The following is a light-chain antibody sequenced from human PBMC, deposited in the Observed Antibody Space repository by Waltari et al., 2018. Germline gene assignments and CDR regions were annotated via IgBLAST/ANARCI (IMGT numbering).Light chain of an antibody. Sequence: QSALTQPASVSGSPGQSITISCSGTSSDIGNYNLVSWYQQPPGNPPKLIIYEGTQRPSGVSSRFSGSKSGNTASLTISGLQAEDEANYYCYSYAGSYVWVFGGGTKVTVL. CDR1: SSDIGNYNL. V-gene: IGLV2-23*01. J-gene: IGLJ3*02. CDR3: YSYAGSYVWV. CDR2: EGT.